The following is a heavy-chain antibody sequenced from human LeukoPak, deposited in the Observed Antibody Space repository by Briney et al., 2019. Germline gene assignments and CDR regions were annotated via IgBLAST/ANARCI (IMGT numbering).Heavy chain of an antibody. Sequence: PGGSLRLSCAASGFTFSSYAMSWVRQAPGKGLEGVSAISGSGGSTYYADSVKGRFTISRDNSKNTLYLQMNSLRAEDTAVYYCAKDDSYVVVPAAEDYWGQGTLVTVSS. CDR2: ISGSGGST. J-gene: IGHJ4*02. CDR1: GFTFSSYA. CDR3: AKDDSYVVVPAAEDY. D-gene: IGHD2-2*01. V-gene: IGHV3-23*01.